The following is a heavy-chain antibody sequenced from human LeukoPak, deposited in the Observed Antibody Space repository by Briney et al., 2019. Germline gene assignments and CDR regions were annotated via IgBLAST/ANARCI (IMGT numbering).Heavy chain of an antibody. CDR2: INPNSGGT. CDR3: ARDLLYYYDSSGWFDY. J-gene: IGHJ4*02. Sequence: GASVKVSCKASGYTFTGYYMHWVRQAPGQGLEWMGWINPNSGGTNYAQKFQGRVTMTRDTSTSTVYMELSSLRSEDTAVYYCARDLLYYYDSSGWFDYWGQGTLVTVSS. CDR1: GYTFTGYY. V-gene: IGHV1-2*02. D-gene: IGHD3-22*01.